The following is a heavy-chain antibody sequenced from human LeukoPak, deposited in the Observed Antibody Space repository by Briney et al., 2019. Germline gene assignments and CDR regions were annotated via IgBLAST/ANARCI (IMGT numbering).Heavy chain of an antibody. D-gene: IGHD3-22*01. CDR1: GFTFSSYA. J-gene: IGHJ3*01. V-gene: IGHV3-23*01. CDR2: ISGSGGST. CDR3: AKDDYYDSSGYYPHDGFDV. Sequence: AGGSLRLSCAASGFTFSSYAMSWVRQAPGKGLEWVSAISGSGGSTYYADSVKGRFTISRDNSKNTLYLQMNSLRAEDTAVYYCAKDDYYDSSGYYPHDGFDVWGQGTMVTVSS.